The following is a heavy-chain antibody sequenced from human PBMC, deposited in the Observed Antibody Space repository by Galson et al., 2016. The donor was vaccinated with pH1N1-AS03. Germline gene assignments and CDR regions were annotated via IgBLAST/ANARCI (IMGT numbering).Heavy chain of an antibody. CDR1: GLHLNDYA. D-gene: IGHD2/OR15-2a*01. V-gene: IGHV3-30*04. Sequence: SLRLSCAVSGLHLNDYAMHWVRQAPGKGLEWMAAVSNDGNNKWYADSVKGRFTISRDNSKNTLYLQVNSVRAEDTAVYYCARDALLSLPGGIDYWGQGTLVAVSS. CDR2: VSNDGNNK. CDR3: ARDALLSLPGGIDY. J-gene: IGHJ4*02.